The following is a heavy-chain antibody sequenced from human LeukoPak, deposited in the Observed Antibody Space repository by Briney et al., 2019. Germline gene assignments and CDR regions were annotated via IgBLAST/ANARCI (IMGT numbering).Heavy chain of an antibody. CDR2: IIPIFATA. V-gene: IGHV1-69*05. D-gene: IGHD3-3*01. J-gene: IGHJ5*02. Sequence: SVKVSCKASGGTFSSYAISWVRQAPAQGLELKGRIIPIFATANYAQKFQGRVTITTDESTSTDYMELSSLRSEDTAVYYCARGGSITSVKLRFNWFDAWGQGTLVTVSS. CDR1: GGTFSSYA. CDR3: ARGGSITSVKLRFNWFDA.